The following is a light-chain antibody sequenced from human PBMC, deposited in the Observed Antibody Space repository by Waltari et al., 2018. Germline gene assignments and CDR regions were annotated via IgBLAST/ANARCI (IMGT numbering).Light chain of an antibody. V-gene: IGLV2-23*02. CDR3: CACGGGGSLV. Sequence: QSALAQPVSVTGSPGQSITTPCTGSSRDGGGSNVVSWYHQHPGKAHKLMIYEVTQRPAGASVRFSGSKSCNSASLTISGLQAEDEADYYCCACGGGGSLVFGGGTKLTVL. J-gene: IGLJ3*02. CDR2: EVT. CDR1: SRDGGGSNV.